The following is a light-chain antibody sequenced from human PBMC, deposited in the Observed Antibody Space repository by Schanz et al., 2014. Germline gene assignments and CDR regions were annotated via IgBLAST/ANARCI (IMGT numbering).Light chain of an antibody. CDR2: STN. Sequence: QAVVTQEPSFSVSPGGTVTLTCGLSSGSVSSNYYPSWYQQTPGQAPRTLIFSTNNRFPGVPDRFSGSILGNKAALTITGAQADDESDYYCVLYMGSGSWVFGGGTKLTVL. V-gene: IGLV8-61*01. J-gene: IGLJ3*02. CDR3: VLYMGSGSWV. CDR1: SGSVSSNYY.